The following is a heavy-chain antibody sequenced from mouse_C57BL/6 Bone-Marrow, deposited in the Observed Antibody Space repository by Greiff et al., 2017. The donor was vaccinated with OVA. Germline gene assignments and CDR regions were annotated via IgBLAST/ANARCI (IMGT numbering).Heavy chain of an antibody. Sequence: EVQLVESGAELVRPGASVKLSCTASGFNIKDDYMHWVKQRPEQGLEWIGWIDPENGDTEYASKFQGKATITADTSSNTAYLQLSSLTSEDTAVYYCTTYDEGDYWGQGTSVTVSS. CDR2: IDPENGDT. D-gene: IGHD2-3*01. J-gene: IGHJ4*01. CDR1: GFNIKDDY. V-gene: IGHV14-4*01. CDR3: TTYDEGDY.